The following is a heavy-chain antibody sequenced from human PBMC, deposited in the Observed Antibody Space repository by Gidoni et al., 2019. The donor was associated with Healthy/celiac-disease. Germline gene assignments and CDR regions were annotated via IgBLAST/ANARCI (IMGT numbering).Heavy chain of an antibody. V-gene: IGHV4-34*01. D-gene: IGHD3-22*01. CDR3: ARGQNYYDSSGYYSPYYYYYGMDV. Sequence: QVQLQQWGAGLLKPSETLSLTCAVYGGSFSGYYWSWIRKPPGKGLEWIGEINHSGSTNYNPSLKSRVTISVDTSKNQFSLKLSSVTAADTAVYYCARGQNYYDSSGYYSPYYYYYGMDVWGQGTTVTVSS. CDR2: INHSGST. J-gene: IGHJ6*02. CDR1: GGSFSGYY.